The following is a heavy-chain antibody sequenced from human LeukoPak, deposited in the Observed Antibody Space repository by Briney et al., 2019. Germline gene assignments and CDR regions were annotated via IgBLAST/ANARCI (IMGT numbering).Heavy chain of an antibody. CDR3: ARDTPLWFDY. J-gene: IGHJ4*02. V-gene: IGHV3-30*02. CDR1: GFTFSNYG. CDR2: IRYDGSDK. D-gene: IGHD2-21*01. Sequence: PGGSLRLSCVASGFTFSNYGMHWVRQAPGKGLEWVAFIRYDGSDKYYADSVKGRFTISRDNSKNTLYLQMNSLRAEDTAVYYCARDTPLWFDYWGQGTLVTVS.